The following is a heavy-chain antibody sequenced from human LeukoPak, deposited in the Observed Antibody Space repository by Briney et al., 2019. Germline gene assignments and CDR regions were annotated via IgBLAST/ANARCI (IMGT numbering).Heavy chain of an antibody. CDR2: IYYSGST. J-gene: IGHJ3*02. Sequence: SETLSLTCTVSGGSISSYYWSWIRQPPGKGLEWIGYIYYSGSTNYNPSLKSRVTISVDTSKNQFSLKLTSVTAADTAVYYCARDLTMVRGVNDAFDIWGQGTMVTVSS. CDR1: GGSISSYY. D-gene: IGHD3-10*01. V-gene: IGHV4-59*12. CDR3: ARDLTMVRGVNDAFDI.